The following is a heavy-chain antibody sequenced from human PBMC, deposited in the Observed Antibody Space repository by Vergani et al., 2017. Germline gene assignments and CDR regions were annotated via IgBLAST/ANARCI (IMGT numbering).Heavy chain of an antibody. CDR1: GFTFSSYA. CDR2: ISYDGSNK. J-gene: IGHJ4*02. D-gene: IGHD2-2*01. Sequence: QVQLVESGGGVVQPGRSLRLSCAASGFTFSSYAMHWVRQAPGKGLEWVAVISYDGSNKYYADSVKGRFTISRDNSKNTLYLQMNSLGAEDTAVYYCARGGGYCSSTNCFLLGLFDYWGQGTLVTVSS. CDR3: ARGGGYCSSTNCFLLGLFDY. V-gene: IGHV3-30-3*01.